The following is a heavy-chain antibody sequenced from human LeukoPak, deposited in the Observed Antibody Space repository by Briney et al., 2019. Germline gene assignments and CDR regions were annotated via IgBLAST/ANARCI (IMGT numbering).Heavy chain of an antibody. D-gene: IGHD2-2*01. CDR2: IYYSGST. CDR1: GGSISSFY. Sequence: SETLSLTCTVSGGSISSFYWSWIRQPPGKGLEWIGSIYYSGSTNYNPSLKSRVTISVDTSKNQFSLKLNSVTAADTAIYFCARNSPPHAYYFDFWGQGTLVTVSS. V-gene: IGHV4-59*08. J-gene: IGHJ4*02. CDR3: ARNSPPHAYYFDF.